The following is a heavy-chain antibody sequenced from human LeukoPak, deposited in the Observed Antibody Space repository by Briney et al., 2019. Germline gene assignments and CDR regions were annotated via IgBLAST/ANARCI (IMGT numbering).Heavy chain of an antibody. D-gene: IGHD4-17*01. J-gene: IGHJ4*02. Sequence: GGYLRLSCAASGFTFSSYAMGSARHPPGKGLEWVSAISGSGGSTYYADSVQGRLTISRDNSKSTLYLQMTGLRAEDPAVYYCAKDPTAGYYLRWGQGTLVTVSS. CDR1: GFTFSSYA. CDR2: ISGSGGST. V-gene: IGHV3-23*01. CDR3: AKDPTAGYYLR.